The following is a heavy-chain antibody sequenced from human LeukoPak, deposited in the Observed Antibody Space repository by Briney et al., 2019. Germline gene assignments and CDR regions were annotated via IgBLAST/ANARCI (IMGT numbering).Heavy chain of an antibody. CDR3: AKELGRYLDWLSFDY. CDR2: ISGSGGST. V-gene: IGHV3-23*01. J-gene: IGHJ4*02. D-gene: IGHD3-9*01. Sequence: GESLRLSCAASGFTFSCYAMSRVRQAPGKGLEWVSAISGSGGSTYYADSVKRRFTISSDNSNNTLYLQMNSLRAQDMAVHYCAKELGRYLDWLSFDYWGQGTLVTGSS. CDR1: GFTFSCYA.